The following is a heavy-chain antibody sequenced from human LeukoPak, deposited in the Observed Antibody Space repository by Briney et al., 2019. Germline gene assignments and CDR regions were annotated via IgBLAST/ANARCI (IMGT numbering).Heavy chain of an antibody. CDR1: GFTVSSNY. CDR2: IYSGGGT. Sequence: PGGSLRLSCAASGFTVSSNYMSWVRQAPGKGLEWVSVIYSGGGTDYADSVKGRFTISRDNSKNTLYLQMNSLRAEDTAVYYCARDASPGPNWFDPWGQGTLVTVSS. J-gene: IGHJ5*02. V-gene: IGHV3-66*01. CDR3: ARDASPGPNWFDP.